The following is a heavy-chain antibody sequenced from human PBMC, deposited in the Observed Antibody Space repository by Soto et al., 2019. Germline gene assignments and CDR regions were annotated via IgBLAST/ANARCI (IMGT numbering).Heavy chain of an antibody. J-gene: IGHJ4*02. CDR2: ISYDGSNK. V-gene: IGHV3-30*04. CDR3: ARGGDYDFWSGYHHPFDY. D-gene: IGHD3-3*01. Sequence: GGSLRLSCAASGFTFSSYAMHWVRQAPGKGLEWVAVISYDGSNKYYADSVKGRFTISRDNSKNTLYLQMNSLRAEDTAVYYCARGGDYDFWSGYHHPFDYWGQGTLVTVSS. CDR1: GFTFSSYA.